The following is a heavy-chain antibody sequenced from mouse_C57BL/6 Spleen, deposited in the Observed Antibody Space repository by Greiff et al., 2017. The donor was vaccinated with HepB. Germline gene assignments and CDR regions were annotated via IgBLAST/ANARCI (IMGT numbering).Heavy chain of an antibody. CDR1: GYTFTSYW. Sequence: QVQLQQPGAELVKPGASVKLSCKASGYTFTSYWMQWVKQRPGQGLEWIGEIDPSDSYTNYNQKFKGKATLTVDTSSSTAYMQLNSLTSEDSAVYYCARRGLRLPYFDYWGQGTTLTVSS. J-gene: IGHJ2*01. CDR3: ARRGLRLPYFDY. D-gene: IGHD3-2*02. V-gene: IGHV1-50*01. CDR2: IDPSDSYT.